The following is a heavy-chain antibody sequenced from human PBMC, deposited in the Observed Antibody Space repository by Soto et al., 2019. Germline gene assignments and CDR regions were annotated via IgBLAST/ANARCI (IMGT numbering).Heavy chain of an antibody. CDR1: GFTFSSHW. Sequence: EVQLVESGAGLAQPGGSLRLSCAASGFTFSSHWIHWVRQAPVKGLVWVSRINGDGSRTSYAYSVKGRFTISRDNAKNTLYLQMNSLRVEYRAVYYCASSRDGDNFIGDCWGQGALVTGSS. CDR3: ASSRDGDNFIGDC. D-gene: IGHD2-2*01. J-gene: IGHJ4*02. CDR2: INGDGSRT. V-gene: IGHV3-74*01.